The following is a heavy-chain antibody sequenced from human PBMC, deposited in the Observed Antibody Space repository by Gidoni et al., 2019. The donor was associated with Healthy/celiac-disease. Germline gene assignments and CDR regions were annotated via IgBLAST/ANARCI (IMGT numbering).Heavy chain of an antibody. V-gene: IGHV4-59*01. Sequence: QVQLQESGPGLVKPSETLSLTCTVSGCSISSYYWSWIRQPPGKGLEWIGYIYYRGSTNYNPSLKSRVTISVDTSKNQFSLKLSSVTAADTAVYYCARDSASSVRGISWFDPWGQGTLVTVST. CDR3: ARDSASSVRGISWFDP. D-gene: IGHD3-10*01. CDR1: GCSISSYY. CDR2: IYYRGST. J-gene: IGHJ5*02.